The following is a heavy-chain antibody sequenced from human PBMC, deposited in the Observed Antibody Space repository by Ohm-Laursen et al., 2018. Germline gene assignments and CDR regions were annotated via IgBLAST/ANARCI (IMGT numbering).Heavy chain of an antibody. V-gene: IGHV3-11*01. J-gene: IGHJ5*02. CDR1: GFTFSDYY. Sequence: SLRLSCTASGFTFSDYYISWIRQAPGKGLEWVSYISSSGSTIYYADSVKGRFTISRDNAKNSLYLQMNSLRAEDTAVYYCARDPSSRFLSGSHFDPWGQGTLVTVSS. D-gene: IGHD1-26*01. CDR3: ARDPSSRFLSGSHFDP. CDR2: ISSSGSTI.